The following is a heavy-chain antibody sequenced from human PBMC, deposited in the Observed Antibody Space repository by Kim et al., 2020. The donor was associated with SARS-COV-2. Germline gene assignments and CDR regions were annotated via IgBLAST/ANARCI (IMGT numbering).Heavy chain of an antibody. D-gene: IGHD5-12*01. V-gene: IGHV1-18*01. CDR3: ARASYDEGAFDI. CDR1: GYTFTSYG. CDR2: LSAYNGNT. J-gene: IGHJ3*02. Sequence: ASVKVSCKASGYTFTSYGISWVRQAPGQGLEWMGWLSAYNGNTNYAQKHQGRVTMITDTSTSTAYMELRSLRSDDTAVYYCARASYDEGAFDIWGQGTMVTVSS.